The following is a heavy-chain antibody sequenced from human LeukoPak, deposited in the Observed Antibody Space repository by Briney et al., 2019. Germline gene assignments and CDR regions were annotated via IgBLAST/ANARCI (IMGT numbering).Heavy chain of an antibody. D-gene: IGHD2-2*02. V-gene: IGHV4-4*02. J-gene: IGHJ6*02. Sequence: SGTLSLTCAVSGVYISSSNWWSWIRPPPGKGLEWIGEIYHSGSTNYNPSLKSRVTISVDTSKNQFSLKLSSVTAADTAVYYCARGYCSSTSCYTYGMDVWGQGTTVTVSS. CDR2: IYHSGST. CDR1: GVYISSSNW. CDR3: ARGYCSSTSCYTYGMDV.